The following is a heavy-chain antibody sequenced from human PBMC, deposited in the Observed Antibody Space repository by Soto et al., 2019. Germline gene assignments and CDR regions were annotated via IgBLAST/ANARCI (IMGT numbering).Heavy chain of an antibody. D-gene: IGHD2-8*01. Sequence: SETLSLTCTVSGDFISNFYWSWIRQPAGKGLESLGRISASGRSNYNPSLQSRVAMSLDTSKYQFSLRLTSLTAADTAVYFCARGMGRYFDLWGRGTLVTVSS. CDR3: ARGMGRYFDL. J-gene: IGHJ2*01. CDR2: ISASGRS. CDR1: GDFISNFY. V-gene: IGHV4-4*07.